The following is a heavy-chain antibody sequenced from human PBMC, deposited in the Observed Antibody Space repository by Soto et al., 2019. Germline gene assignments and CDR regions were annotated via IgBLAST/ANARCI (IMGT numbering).Heavy chain of an antibody. CDR3: TTDSGMSPYSFDY. D-gene: IGHD1-26*01. J-gene: IGHJ4*02. Sequence: GGSLRLSCVASGFTFENYAMSWVRQAPGKGLEWVSAISGSGGTTYYSDSVKGRFTISRDDSKSTLYLQMNSLKTEDTAFYYCTTDSGMSPYSFDYWGQGTLVTVSS. CDR1: GFTFENYA. CDR2: ISGSGGTT. V-gene: IGHV3-23*01.